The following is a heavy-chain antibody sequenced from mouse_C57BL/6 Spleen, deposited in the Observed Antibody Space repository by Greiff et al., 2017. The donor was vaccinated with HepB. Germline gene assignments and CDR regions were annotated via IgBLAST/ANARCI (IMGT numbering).Heavy chain of an antibody. Sequence: QVQLKESGPGLVQPSQSLSITCTVSGFSLTSYGVHWVRQPPGKGLEWLGVIWSGGSTDYNAAFISRLSISKDNSKSQVFFKMNSLQADDTTIYYCAKERYYGSWYFDVWGTGTTVTVSS. CDR2: IWSGGST. D-gene: IGHD1-1*01. V-gene: IGHV2-4*01. CDR3: AKERYYGSWYFDV. CDR1: GFSLTSYG. J-gene: IGHJ1*03.